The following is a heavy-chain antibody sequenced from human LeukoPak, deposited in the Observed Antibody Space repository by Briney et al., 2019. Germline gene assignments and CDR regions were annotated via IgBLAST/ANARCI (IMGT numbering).Heavy chain of an antibody. V-gene: IGHV3-20*04. CDR2: INWNGVST. J-gene: IGHJ4*02. Sequence: PGGSLRLSCAASGFIFDDYGMSWVRQAPGKGLEWVSSINWNGVSTGYADSVKGRFTISRDNAKNSLYLQMNSLRADDTAVYYCARDSPPDYWGQGTLVTVSS. CDR1: GFIFDDYG. CDR3: ARDSPPDY.